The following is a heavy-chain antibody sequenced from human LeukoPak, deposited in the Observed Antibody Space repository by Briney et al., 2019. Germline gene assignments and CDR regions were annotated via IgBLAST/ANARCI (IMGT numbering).Heavy chain of an antibody. CDR1: GYTFTSYV. CDR3: ARGLEIIWFGEPSSYDY. J-gene: IGHJ4*02. Sequence: ASVKVSCKASGYTFTSYVINWVRQATGQGLEWMGWMNPNSGNTGYAQKFQGRVTMTRNTSISTAYMELSSLRSEDTAVYYCARGLEIIWFGEPSSYDYWGQGTLVTVSS. CDR2: MNPNSGNT. V-gene: IGHV1-8*01. D-gene: IGHD3-10*01.